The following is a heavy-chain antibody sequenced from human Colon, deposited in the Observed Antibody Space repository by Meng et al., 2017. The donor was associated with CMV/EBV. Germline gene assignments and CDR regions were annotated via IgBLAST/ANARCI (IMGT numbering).Heavy chain of an antibody. D-gene: IGHD2-15*01. CDR1: GGSFSAYY. Sequence: SETLSLTCAVYGGSFSAYYWSWIRQPPGKGLEWIGEVNHRGITNYNPSLESRVTISADTSKDQSSLELTSVTTADTAVYYCANVRGLGGRPYFFDYWGRGTLVTVSS. CDR3: ANVRGLGGRPYFFDY. CDR2: VNHRGIT. V-gene: IGHV4-34*01. J-gene: IGHJ4*02.